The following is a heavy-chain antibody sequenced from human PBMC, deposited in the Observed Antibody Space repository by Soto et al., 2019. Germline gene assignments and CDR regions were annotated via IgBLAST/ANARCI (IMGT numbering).Heavy chain of an antibody. D-gene: IGHD2-15*01. CDR3: ARVGWDGGNPTYYFHN. CDR2: VYYSGSS. J-gene: IGHJ4*02. V-gene: IGHV4-59*01. CDR1: GGSISNYY. Sequence: QVQLQESGPGLVKPSETLSLTCTVSGGSISNYYWSWIRQSPGKGLEWIGYVYYSGSSDYNPSLESRVTISVDTSKKQISLKLISVTTADTAVYYCARVGWDGGNPTYYFHNWGQGTLVTVSS.